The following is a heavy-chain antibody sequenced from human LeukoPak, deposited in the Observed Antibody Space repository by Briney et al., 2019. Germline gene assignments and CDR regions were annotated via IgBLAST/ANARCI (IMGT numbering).Heavy chain of an antibody. CDR3: AKVDIVVVPAAQGAFDI. D-gene: IGHD2-2*03. CDR1: GFTFSSYG. Sequence: QTGGSLRLSCAASGFTFSSYGMHWVRQAPGKGLEWVAVISYDGSNKYYADSVKGRFTISRDNSKNTLYLQMNSLRAEDTAVYYCAKVDIVVVPAAQGAFDIWGQGTMVTVSS. J-gene: IGHJ3*02. V-gene: IGHV3-30*18. CDR2: ISYDGSNK.